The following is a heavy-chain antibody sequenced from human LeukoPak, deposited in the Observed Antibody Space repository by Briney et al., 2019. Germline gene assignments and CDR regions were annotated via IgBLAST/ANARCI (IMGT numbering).Heavy chain of an antibody. CDR1: RFTFRRNV. J-gene: IGHJ4*02. D-gene: IGHD6-19*01. Sequence: GGSLRLSCAASRFTFRRNVMSWVRQAPGKGLGWVSTINDSGDSTYYAGSVKGRFPISRDNSKNTLSLQMNSLRAEDTAVYYCAKNEGVPIAVAGLPYYYFDYWGQGTLVTVSS. CDR3: AKNEGVPIAVAGLPYYYFDY. CDR2: INDSGDST. V-gene: IGHV3-23*01.